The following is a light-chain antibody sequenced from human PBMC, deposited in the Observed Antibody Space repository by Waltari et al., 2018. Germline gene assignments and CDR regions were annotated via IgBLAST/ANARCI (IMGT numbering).Light chain of an antibody. CDR3: QQRSRWPRT. Sequence: EIILTQSPATLSLSPGERATLSCRASQNIENYLAWYQQKPGQAPSLLISDASNRAAGIPARFSGGGSGTDFTLSISSLEPEDFAVYYCQQRSRWPRTFGQGTKLEIK. CDR2: DAS. J-gene: IGKJ2*01. CDR1: QNIENY. V-gene: IGKV3-11*01.